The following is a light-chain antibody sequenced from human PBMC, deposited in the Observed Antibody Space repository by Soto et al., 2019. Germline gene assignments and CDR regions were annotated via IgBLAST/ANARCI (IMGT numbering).Light chain of an antibody. CDR3: QQANSFPLT. V-gene: IGKV1-12*01. J-gene: IGKJ3*01. CDR1: QGIGSW. Sequence: DIQMTQSPSSVSASVGDRVTITCRASQGIGSWLGWYQQKPGKAPKLLIYAAASLQSGVPSRFSATFSGTEFTLIISSLQPEDLATYFCQQANSFPLTFGPGTKVDLK. CDR2: AAA.